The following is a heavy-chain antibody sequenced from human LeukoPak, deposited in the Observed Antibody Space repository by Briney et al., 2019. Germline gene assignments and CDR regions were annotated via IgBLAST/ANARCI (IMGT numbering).Heavy chain of an antibody. CDR2: INHSGST. Sequence: SSETLSLTCAVYGGSFSGYYWSWIRQPPGKGLEWIGEINHSGSTNYNPSLKGRVTISVDTSKNHFSLKLSSVTAADTAVYYCARGRSGSSWYRSSWFDPWGQGTLVTVSS. D-gene: IGHD6-13*01. V-gene: IGHV4-34*01. J-gene: IGHJ5*02. CDR1: GGSFSGYY. CDR3: ARGRSGSSWYRSSWFDP.